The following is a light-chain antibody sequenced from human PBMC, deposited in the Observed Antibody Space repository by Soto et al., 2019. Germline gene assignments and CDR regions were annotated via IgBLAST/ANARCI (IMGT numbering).Light chain of an antibody. Sequence: DIHMTQSPSTLSASVGDSVTITCRASQNIRNWLAWYQQKPGKAPKLLIYAASTLQSGVPSRFSGSGSGTDFTLTISSLQPEDFATYYCQQLNSYPWTFGQGTKVDIK. V-gene: IGKV1-5*01. J-gene: IGKJ1*01. CDR3: QQLNSYPWT. CDR1: QNIRNW. CDR2: AAS.